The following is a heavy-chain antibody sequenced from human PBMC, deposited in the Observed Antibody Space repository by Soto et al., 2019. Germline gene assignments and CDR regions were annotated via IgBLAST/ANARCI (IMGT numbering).Heavy chain of an antibody. J-gene: IGHJ5*02. CDR1: GYTFTSYG. V-gene: IGHV1-18*01. Sequence: QVQLVQSGPEVKKPGASVKVSCKASGYTFTSYGISWVRQAPGQGLEWMGWISAYNGNTNYAQKLQGRVTMTTDTSTSTGYMERRSLRSDDAAVYYCERERYADYGSGSPQGFDPWGQGTLVTVSS. D-gene: IGHD3-10*01. CDR3: ERERYADYGSGSPQGFDP. CDR2: ISAYNGNT.